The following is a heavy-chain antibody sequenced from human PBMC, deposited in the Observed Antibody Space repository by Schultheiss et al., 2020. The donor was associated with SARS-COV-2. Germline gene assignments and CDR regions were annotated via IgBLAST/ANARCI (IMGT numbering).Heavy chain of an antibody. Sequence: GGSLRLSCAASGFTFSSYSMNWVRQAPGEGLEWVSVISQSGTTNYADSVKGRFTISRDVSENTLYLHMNSLKAGDTAVYYCAKDLHWYGMDVWGQGTTVTVSS. J-gene: IGHJ6*02. CDR2: ISQSGTT. CDR3: AKDLHWYGMDV. D-gene: IGHD1-1*01. CDR1: GFTFSSYS. V-gene: IGHV3-53*01.